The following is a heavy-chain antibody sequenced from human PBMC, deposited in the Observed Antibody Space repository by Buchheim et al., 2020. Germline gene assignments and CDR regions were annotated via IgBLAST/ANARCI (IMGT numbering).Heavy chain of an antibody. V-gene: IGHV3-21*01. CDR3: ANGYCSGGSCYDRPFDY. J-gene: IGHJ4*02. Sequence: EVQLVESGGGLVKPGGSLRLSCAASGFTFSSYSMNWVRQAPGKGLEWVSSISSSSSYIYYADSVKGRFTISRDNAKNSLYLQMNSLRAEDTAVYYCANGYCSGGSCYDRPFDYWGQGTL. D-gene: IGHD2-15*01. CDR1: GFTFSSYS. CDR2: ISSSSSYI.